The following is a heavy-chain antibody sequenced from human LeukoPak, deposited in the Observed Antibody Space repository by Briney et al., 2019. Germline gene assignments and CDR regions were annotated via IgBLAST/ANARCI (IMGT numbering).Heavy chain of an antibody. CDR3: ARVRHYYDSSGYFSGRAGSYETPKPNWFDP. CDR2: INPNSGGT. Sequence: GASVKVSCKASGYTFTGYYMHWVRQAPGQGLEWMGWINPNSGGTNCAQKFQGRVTMTRDTSISTAYMELSRLRSDDTAVYYCARVRHYYDSSGYFSGRAGSYETPKPNWFDPWGQGTLVTVSS. J-gene: IGHJ5*02. CDR1: GYTFTGYY. V-gene: IGHV1-2*02. D-gene: IGHD3-22*01.